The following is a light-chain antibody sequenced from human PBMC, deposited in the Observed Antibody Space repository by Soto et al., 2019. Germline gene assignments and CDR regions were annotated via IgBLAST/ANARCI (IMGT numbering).Light chain of an antibody. CDR3: KQYGDSPWT. Sequence: EIVLKQSPGTLSLSPGERATLSCRSSQSVSSSYLDWYQQTPGQAPRLLIDGASTRATGIPDRFSGSGSGTDFTLTISSLEPEDFATYFCKQYGDSPWTFGPGTTVDIK. V-gene: IGKV3-20*01. CDR1: QSVSSSY. J-gene: IGKJ3*01. CDR2: GAS.